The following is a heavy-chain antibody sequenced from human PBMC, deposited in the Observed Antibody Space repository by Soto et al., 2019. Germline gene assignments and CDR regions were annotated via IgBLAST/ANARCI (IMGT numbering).Heavy chain of an antibody. D-gene: IGHD2-15*01. V-gene: IGHV1-46*01. CDR2: INPSGGST. Sequence: QVQLVQSGAEVKKPGASVKVSCKASGYTFTSYYMHWVRQAPGQGLEWMGIINPSGGSTSYAQKFQGRVTMTRDTSTSTVYMELSSLRSEDTAVHYCARDLCSGGSCSSPLFDYWGQGTLVTVSS. CDR1: GYTFTSYY. J-gene: IGHJ4*02. CDR3: ARDLCSGGSCSSPLFDY.